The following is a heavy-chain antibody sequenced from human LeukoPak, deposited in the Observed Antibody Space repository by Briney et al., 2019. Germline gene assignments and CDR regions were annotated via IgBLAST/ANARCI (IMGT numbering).Heavy chain of an antibody. V-gene: IGHV4-34*01. CDR2: INHSGST. D-gene: IGHD6-19*01. Sequence: SETLSLTCAVYGGSFSGYYWSWIRQPPGKGLEWIGEINHSGSTNYNPSLKSRVTISVDTSKNQFSLKLSSVTAADTAVYYCARAMAVASHYYYYGMDVWGQGTTVTVSS. CDR3: ARAMAVASHYYYYGMDV. J-gene: IGHJ6*02. CDR1: GGSFSGYY.